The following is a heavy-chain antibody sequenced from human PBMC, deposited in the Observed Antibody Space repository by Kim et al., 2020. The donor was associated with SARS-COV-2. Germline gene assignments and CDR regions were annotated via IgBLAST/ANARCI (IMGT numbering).Heavy chain of an antibody. CDR2: IKSKSDGGAI. CDR3: TTHCAAAAVDTVRRGGEGAY. CDR1: GFTFSNAF. V-gene: IGHV3-15*01. Sequence: GGSLRLSCAASGFTFSNAFMTWVRQAPGKGLEWVGRIKSKSDGGAIDYTAPVKGRFTISRDDSENTVYLQMNSLKTEDTAVYYCTTHCAAAAVDTVRRGGEGAYWGQGTLVTVSS. D-gene: IGHD6-13*01. J-gene: IGHJ4*02.